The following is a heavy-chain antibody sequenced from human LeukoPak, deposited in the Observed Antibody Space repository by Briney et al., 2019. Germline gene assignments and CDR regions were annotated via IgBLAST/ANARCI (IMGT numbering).Heavy chain of an antibody. CDR3: TSGAPFDY. CDR1: GFTFSGSA. Sequence: QPGGSLKLSCAASGFTFSGSAMHWVRQASGKGLEWVGRIRSKANSYTTAYAASVKGRFTISRDDSKNTAYLQMNSLKTEDTAVYYCTSGAPFDYWGQGTLVTVSS. D-gene: IGHD3-10*01. V-gene: IGHV3-73*01. CDR2: IRSKANSYTT. J-gene: IGHJ4*02.